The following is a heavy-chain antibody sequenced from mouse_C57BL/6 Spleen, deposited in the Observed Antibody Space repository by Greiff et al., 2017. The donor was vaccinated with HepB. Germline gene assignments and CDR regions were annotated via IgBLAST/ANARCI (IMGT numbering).Heavy chain of an antibody. J-gene: IGHJ2*01. CDR1: GFNIKDDY. CDR3: TGGNYVFDY. Sequence: EVKLMESGAELVRPGASVKLSCTASGFNIKDDYMHWVKQRPEQGLEWIGWIDPENGDTEYASKFQGKATITADTSSNTAYLQLSSLTSEDTAVYYCTGGNYVFDYWGQGTTLTVSS. V-gene: IGHV14-4*01. CDR2: IDPENGDT. D-gene: IGHD2-1*01.